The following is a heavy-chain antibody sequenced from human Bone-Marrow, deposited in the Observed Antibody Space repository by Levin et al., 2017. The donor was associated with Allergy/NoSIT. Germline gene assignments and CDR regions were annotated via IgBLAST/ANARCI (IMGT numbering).Heavy chain of an antibody. CDR3: ARCNPGYYNEGPIDL. D-gene: IGHD3-9*01. J-gene: IGHJ3*01. Sequence: GESLKISCKASGYTFTDFGVNWVRQAPGQGLEWIGWISAYNGNTKYAQKFQDRVTLSTETSTSTAYLEMRSLTSDDTAMYYCARCNPGYYNEGPIDLWGQGTMVTVSS. CDR1: GYTFTDFG. CDR2: ISAYNGNT. V-gene: IGHV1-18*01.